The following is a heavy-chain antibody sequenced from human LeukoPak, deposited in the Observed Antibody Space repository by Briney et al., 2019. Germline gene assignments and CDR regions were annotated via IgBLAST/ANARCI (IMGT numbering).Heavy chain of an antibody. J-gene: IGHJ5*02. V-gene: IGHV4-59*12. CDR2: IYCSGST. CDR1: GGSISGYY. Sequence: SETLSLTCTVSGGSISGYYWGWIRQPPGKGLGWIGDIYCSGSTNYHPSHKSRVTISVDTSKNQFSLKLSSVTAADTAVYYCARGRRIWSGSSSGPFDPWGQGTLVTVSS. D-gene: IGHD3-10*01. CDR3: ARGRRIWSGSSSGPFDP.